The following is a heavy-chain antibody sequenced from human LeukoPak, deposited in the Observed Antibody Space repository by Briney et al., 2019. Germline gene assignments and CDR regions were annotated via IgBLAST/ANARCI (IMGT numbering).Heavy chain of an antibody. V-gene: IGHV3-23*01. J-gene: IGHJ5*02. D-gene: IGHD6-19*01. Sequence: GGSLRLSCAASGFSFSLYAMSWVRQAPGKGLEWVSTVSDSSGSTYYADSVKGRFTISRDNSKNTLYLQMHSLRADDTAVYYSAKGGIAVSSPWGQGTLVTVSS. CDR1: GFSFSLYA. CDR2: VSDSSGST. CDR3: AKGGIAVSSP.